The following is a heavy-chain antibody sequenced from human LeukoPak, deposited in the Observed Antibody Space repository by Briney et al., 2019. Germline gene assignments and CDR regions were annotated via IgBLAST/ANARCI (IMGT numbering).Heavy chain of an antibody. CDR3: ARDAAGRRYGSGSYYKNYYYMDV. D-gene: IGHD3-10*01. V-gene: IGHV1-69*06. Sequence: GASVKVSCKASGYTFTSYGISWVRQAPGQGLEWMGGIIPIFGTANYAQKFQGRVTITADKSTSTAYMGLSSLRSEDTAVYYCARDAAGRRYGSGSYYKNYYYMDVWGKGTTVTVSS. CDR2: IIPIFGTA. J-gene: IGHJ6*03. CDR1: GYTFTSYG.